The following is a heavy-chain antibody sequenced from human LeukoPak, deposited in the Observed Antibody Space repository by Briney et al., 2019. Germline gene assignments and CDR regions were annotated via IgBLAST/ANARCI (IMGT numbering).Heavy chain of an antibody. V-gene: IGHV1-69*04. J-gene: IGHJ1*01. CDR2: IIPIFGIA. CDR3: AKETTYYYDSSGFLGFQH. Sequence: GASVKVSCKASGGTFSSYAISWVRQAPGQGLEWVGRIIPIFGIANYAQKFQGRVTITADKSTSTAYMELSSLRSEDTAVYYCAKETTYYYDSSGFLGFQHWGQGTLVTVSS. CDR1: GGTFSSYA. D-gene: IGHD3-22*01.